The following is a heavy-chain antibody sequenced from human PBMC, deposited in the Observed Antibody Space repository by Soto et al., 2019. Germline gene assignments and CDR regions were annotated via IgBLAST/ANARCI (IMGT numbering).Heavy chain of an antibody. CDR1: GYTFTGYL. D-gene: IGHD6-19*01. V-gene: IGHV4-59*01. Sequence: SCKASGYTFTGYLIHWIRQPPGKGLEWIGYMSYSGKNNYNPALKSRVTISIDTSENQVSLKLNSVTAADTAMYYCARDRGSGWYDIDFWGQGTLVTVSS. CDR2: MSYSGKN. CDR3: ARDRGSGWYDIDF. J-gene: IGHJ4*02.